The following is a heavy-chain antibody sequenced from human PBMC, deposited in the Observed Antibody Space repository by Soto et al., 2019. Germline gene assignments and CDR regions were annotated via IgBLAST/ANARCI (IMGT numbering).Heavy chain of an antibody. CDR2: ISSGGGTI. J-gene: IGHJ4*02. CDR1: GFIFSDYY. Sequence: QVQLVESGGGLVKPGGSLRLSCAASGFIFSDYYMSWIRQTPGKGLEWIPYISSGGGTIHYADSVKGRFAISRDNAKDVLYRPMNSLRVEATAVYYWAQDPDATGFYIDSWGQGTQVSVSS. V-gene: IGHV3-11*01. D-gene: IGHD4-4*01. CDR3: AQDPDATGFYIDS.